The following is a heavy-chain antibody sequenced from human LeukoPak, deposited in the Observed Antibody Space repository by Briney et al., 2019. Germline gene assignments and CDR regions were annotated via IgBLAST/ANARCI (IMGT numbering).Heavy chain of an antibody. V-gene: IGHV4-59*01. CDR1: DGSIRGYY. CDR3: ARGRRGYSYGYDY. Sequence: PSETLSLTCTVSDGSIRGYYWSWIRQPPGKGLEWIGYIYYSGSTNYNPSLKSRVTISVDTSKNQFSLKLSSVTAADTAVYYCARGRRGYSYGYDYWGQGTLVTVSS. D-gene: IGHD5-18*01. CDR2: IYYSGST. J-gene: IGHJ4*02.